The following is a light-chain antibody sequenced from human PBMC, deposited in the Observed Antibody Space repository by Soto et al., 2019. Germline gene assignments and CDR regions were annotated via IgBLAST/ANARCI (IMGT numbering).Light chain of an antibody. V-gene: IGKV1-5*03. CDR2: KAS. J-gene: IGKJ1*01. CDR3: QQYNSYWA. CDR1: QSVVTW. Sequence: DIQMTQSPSTLSASVGDRVTITFRASQSVVTWLAWYQQKPGKAPNLLIYKASTLKSGVPSRFSGSGSGTEFTLTISSLQPDDFATYYCQQYNSYWAFGQGTKVDI.